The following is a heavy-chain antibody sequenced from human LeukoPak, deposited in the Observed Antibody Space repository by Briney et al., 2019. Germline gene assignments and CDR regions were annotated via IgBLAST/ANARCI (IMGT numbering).Heavy chain of an antibody. V-gene: IGHV3-30-3*01. Sequence: GGSLRLSCAASGFTFSSYAMHWVRQAPGKGLEWVAVISYDGSNKYYADSVKGRFTISRDNSKNTLFLQMNSLRAEDTAVFYCAKDPHAGAFDIWGQGTMVTVSS. CDR1: GFTFSSYA. CDR3: AKDPHAGAFDI. D-gene: IGHD3-10*01. CDR2: ISYDGSNK. J-gene: IGHJ3*02.